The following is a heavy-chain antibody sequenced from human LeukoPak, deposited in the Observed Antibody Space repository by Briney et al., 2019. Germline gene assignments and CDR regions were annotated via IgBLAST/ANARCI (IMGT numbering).Heavy chain of an antibody. J-gene: IGHJ4*02. Sequence: ASVKVSCTASGYTFTSNAMNGVRQAPAQGLEGMGWINTKTGNPTYAQGFTGRFVFSLDTSVSTAYLQISSLKAEDTALYYCARGYRHGSPSEAYYFDYWGQGTLVTVSS. V-gene: IGHV7-4-1*02. CDR2: INTKTGNP. D-gene: IGHD5-18*01. CDR1: GYTFTSNA. CDR3: ARGYRHGSPSEAYYFDY.